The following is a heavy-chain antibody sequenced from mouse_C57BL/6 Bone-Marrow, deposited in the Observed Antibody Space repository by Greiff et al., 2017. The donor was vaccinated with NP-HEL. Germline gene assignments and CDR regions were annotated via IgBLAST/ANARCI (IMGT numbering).Heavy chain of an antibody. J-gene: IGHJ3*01. CDR2: IHPSDSDT. Sequence: QVQLQQPGAELVKPGASVKVSCKASGYTFTSYWMHWVKQRPGQGLEWIGRIHPSDSDTNYNQKFKGKATLTVDKSSSTAYMQLSILTSKDSAVYYCAIRPVSLLYSWFAYWGQGTLVTVSA. CDR1: GYTFTSYW. CDR3: AIRPVSLLYSWFAY. V-gene: IGHV1-74*01. D-gene: IGHD1-1*01.